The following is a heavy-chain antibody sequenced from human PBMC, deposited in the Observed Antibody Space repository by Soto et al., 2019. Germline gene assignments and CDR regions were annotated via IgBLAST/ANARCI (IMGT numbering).Heavy chain of an antibody. CDR1: GYTFTNDY. Sequence: QVQLVQSGAEVKKPGASVKVSCKASGYTFTNDYMHWVRQAPGQGLEWMGIINPSTGTTSNAQKFRGRVTMTRETYTSTVHMVLSSLGSDDTAVYYCARASRDRARGVKEFGYWGQGTLVTVSS. V-gene: IGHV1-46*01. J-gene: IGHJ4*02. CDR3: ARASRDRARGVKEFGY. CDR2: INPSTGTT. D-gene: IGHD3-10*01.